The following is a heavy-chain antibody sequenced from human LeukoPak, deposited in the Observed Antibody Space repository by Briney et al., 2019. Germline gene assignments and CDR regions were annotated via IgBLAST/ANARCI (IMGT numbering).Heavy chain of an antibody. CDR3: ARDRIVVVPAAVHPGSAFDI. V-gene: IGHV3-21*01. J-gene: IGHJ3*02. Sequence: PGESLRLSCAASGFTFSNYAMSWVRQAPGKGLEWVSSIDASGGATYYADSVKGRFTISRDNAKNSLYLQMNSLRAEDTAVYYCARDRIVVVPAAVHPGSAFDIWGQGTMVTVSS. D-gene: IGHD2-2*01. CDR2: IDASGGAT. CDR1: GFTFSNYA.